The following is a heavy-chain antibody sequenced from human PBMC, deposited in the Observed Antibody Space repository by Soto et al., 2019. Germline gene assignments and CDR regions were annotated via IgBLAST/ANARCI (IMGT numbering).Heavy chain of an antibody. CDR1: GGSISGSY. CDR3: ARSVAVPGENIDY. CDR2: VYYTGST. D-gene: IGHD6-19*01. V-gene: IGHV4-59*01. Sequence: SETLSLTCSVSGGSISGSYWSWIRQSPGKGLEWLGYVYYTGSTNYSPSLRSRVSISVDTSKNEFSLRLSSVTAADTAVYFCARSVAVPGENIDYWGQGTQVTVSS. J-gene: IGHJ4*02.